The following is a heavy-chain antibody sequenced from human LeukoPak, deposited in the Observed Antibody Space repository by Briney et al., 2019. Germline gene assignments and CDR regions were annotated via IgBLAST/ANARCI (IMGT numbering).Heavy chain of an antibody. V-gene: IGHV1-69*01. CDR1: GGTLSSYA. CDR2: IIPIFGTA. CDR3: ASHDYKDYYYYGMDV. Sequence: SVKVSCKASGGTLSSYAISWVRQAPGQGLEWMGGIIPIFGTANYAQKFQGRVTITADESTSTAYMELSSLRSEDTAVYYCASHDYKDYYYYGMDVWGQGTTVTVSS. D-gene: IGHD4-11*01. J-gene: IGHJ6*02.